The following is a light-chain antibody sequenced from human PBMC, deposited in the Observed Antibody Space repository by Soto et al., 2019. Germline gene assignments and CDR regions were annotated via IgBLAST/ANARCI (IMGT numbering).Light chain of an antibody. J-gene: IGKJ4*01. CDR3: QQYGSSPLT. CDR2: GAS. CDR1: QSVSSTY. Sequence: EIVMTQSPATVSLSPGERATLSCRASQSVSSTYLAWYQQKPGQAPRLLIYGASSRATGIPDRFSGSGSGTDFTLTISRLEPEDFAVYYCQQYGSSPLTFGGGTKVDIK. V-gene: IGKV3-20*01.